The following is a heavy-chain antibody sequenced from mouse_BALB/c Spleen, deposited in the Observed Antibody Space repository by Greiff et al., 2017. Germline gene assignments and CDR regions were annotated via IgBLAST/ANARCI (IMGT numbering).Heavy chain of an antibody. CDR3: ASSTMITTFFDY. CDR2: IDPANGNT. V-gene: IGHV14-3*02. CDR1: GFNIKDTY. J-gene: IGHJ2*01. D-gene: IGHD2-4*01. Sequence: VQLQQSGAELVKPGASVKLSCTASGFNIKDTYMHWVKQRPEQGLEWIGRIDPANGNTKYDPKFQGKATITADTSSNTAYLQLSSLTSEDTAVYYCASSTMITTFFDYWGQGTTLTVSS.